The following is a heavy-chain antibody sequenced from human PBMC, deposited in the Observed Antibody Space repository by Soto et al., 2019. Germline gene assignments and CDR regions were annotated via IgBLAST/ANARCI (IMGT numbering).Heavy chain of an antibody. D-gene: IGHD5-12*01. J-gene: IGHJ4*02. CDR1: GGTFSSYA. V-gene: IGHV1-69*06. CDR3: ARGGSGYDSPFDY. Sequence: ASVKVSCKASGGTFSSYAISWVRQAPGQGLEWTGGIIPIFGTANYAQKFQGRVTITADKSTSTAYMELSSLRSEDTAVYYCARGGSGYDSPFDYWGQGTLVTVSS. CDR2: IIPIFGTA.